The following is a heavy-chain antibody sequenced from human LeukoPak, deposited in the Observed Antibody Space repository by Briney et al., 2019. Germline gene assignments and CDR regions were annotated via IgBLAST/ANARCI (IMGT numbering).Heavy chain of an antibody. CDR3: VRDPHLEVPPAARVYYFDS. V-gene: IGHV3-21*01. J-gene: IGHJ4*02. D-gene: IGHD2-2*01. Sequence: SVKGRFTLSTDNAKNSLHLQMNSLRAEDTAVYYCVRDPHLEVPPAARVYYFDSWGQGTLVTVSS.